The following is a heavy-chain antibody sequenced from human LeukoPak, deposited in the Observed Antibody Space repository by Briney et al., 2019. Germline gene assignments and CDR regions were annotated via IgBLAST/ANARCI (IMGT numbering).Heavy chain of an antibody. CDR1: GFTFGYYG. CDR2: ISSSGATI. J-gene: IGHJ6*02. D-gene: IGHD2-2*01. Sequence: PGGSLRLSCAASGFTFGYYGMNWVRQAPGKGLEWLSYISSSGATIYYAVSVKGRFTISRDNAKNSLYLQMSSLRAEDTAVYYCARGDCSDTNCYSGYFYYYGMDVGGQGTTVTVSS. CDR3: ARGDCSDTNCYSGYFYYYGMDV. V-gene: IGHV3-48*03.